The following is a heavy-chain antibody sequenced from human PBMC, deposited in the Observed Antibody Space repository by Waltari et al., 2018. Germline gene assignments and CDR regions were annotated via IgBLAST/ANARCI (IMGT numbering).Heavy chain of an antibody. V-gene: IGHV3-23*01. CDR1: GFTFSSYA. CDR2: ISGSGGST. J-gene: IGHJ6*02. CDR3: ARGALADPNDYGDYYYYGMDV. Sequence: EVQLLESGGGLVQPGGSLRLSCAASGFTFSSYAMSWVRQAPGKGLEGVSAISGSGGSTYYADSVKGRFTISRDNSKNTLYLQMNSLRAEDTAVYYCARGALADPNDYGDYYYYGMDVWGQGTTVTVSS. D-gene: IGHD4-17*01.